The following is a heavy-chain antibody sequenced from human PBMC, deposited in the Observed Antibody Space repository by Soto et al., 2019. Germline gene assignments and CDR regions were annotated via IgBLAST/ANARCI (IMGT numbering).Heavy chain of an antibody. V-gene: IGHV1-3*01. D-gene: IGHD2-21*02. J-gene: IGHJ5*02. Sequence: GASVKVSCKASGYTFTSYAMHWVRQAPGQRLEWMGWINAGNGNTKYSQKFQGRVTITRDTSASTAYMELSSLRSEDTAVYYCARDTVVVTAYNWFDPWGQGTLVTVSS. CDR1: GYTFTSYA. CDR2: INAGNGNT. CDR3: ARDTVVVTAYNWFDP.